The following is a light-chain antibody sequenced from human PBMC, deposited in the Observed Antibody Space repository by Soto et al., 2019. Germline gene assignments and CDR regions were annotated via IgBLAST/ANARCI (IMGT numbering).Light chain of an antibody. V-gene: IGKV3-20*01. CDR2: AAS. J-gene: IGKJ2*01. CDR3: HHYGSSPPDT. CDR1: QIVNSDY. Sequence: VLTQSPGTLALSPGERASLSCRASQIVNSDYLAWYQQKPGRAPRLLIYAASRRASGIPDRFSGSGSVTDFTLTITRLDPEDFAVYYCHHYGSSPPDTFGQGTKLEIK.